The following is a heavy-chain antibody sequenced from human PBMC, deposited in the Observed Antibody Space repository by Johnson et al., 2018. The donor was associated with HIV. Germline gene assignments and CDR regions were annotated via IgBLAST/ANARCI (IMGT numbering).Heavy chain of an antibody. D-gene: IGHD3-10*01. CDR2: ISYDGSNK. J-gene: IGHJ3*02. Sequence: VQLVESGGGVVQPGRSLRLSCAASGFTFSSYAMHWVRQAPGKGLEWVAVISYDGSNKYYADSVKGRFTISRDNSKNTLYLQMNSLRAEDTAVYYCARVSLYYGSGNDAFDIWGQGTMVTVSS. V-gene: IGHV3-30-3*01. CDR1: GFTFSSYA. CDR3: ARVSLYYGSGNDAFDI.